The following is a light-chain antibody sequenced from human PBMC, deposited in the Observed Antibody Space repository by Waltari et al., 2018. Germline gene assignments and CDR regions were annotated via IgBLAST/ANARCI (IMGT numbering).Light chain of an antibody. J-gene: IGLJ3*02. Sequence: QSVLTQPPSVSGAPGQRVPIPCPGIGADSAGPWYQQLPGTAPKLLIYGNRNRPSGVPDRFSGSKSGTSASLAITGLQADDEAHYYCQSHDSGLSGWVFGGGTKLTVL. CDR2: GNR. CDR3: QSHDSGLSGWV. CDR1: GADSA. V-gene: IGLV1-40*01.